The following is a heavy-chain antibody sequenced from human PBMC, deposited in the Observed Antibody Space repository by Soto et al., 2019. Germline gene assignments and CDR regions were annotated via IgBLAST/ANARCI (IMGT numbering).Heavy chain of an antibody. CDR2: IYWDDVK. J-gene: IGHJ3*02. D-gene: IGHD6-13*01. CDR1: GFSLSTSGVG. V-gene: IGHV2-5*02. Sequence: QITLKESGPTLVNPTQTLTLTCTFSGFSLSTSGVGVGWIRQPPGKALEWLALIYWDDVKRYSPSLKSRLTITKDTSKNQVVLTMTNMDPVDTATYYWAHRLESRTLSRWAYAFDIWGQGTMVTVSS. CDR3: AHRLESRTLSRWAYAFDI.